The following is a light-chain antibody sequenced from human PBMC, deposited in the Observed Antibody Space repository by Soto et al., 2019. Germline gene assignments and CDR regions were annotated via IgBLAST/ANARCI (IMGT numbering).Light chain of an antibody. CDR1: QSVGSN. CDR3: QQYNNWPPDRT. Sequence: EIVMTQSPATLSVSPGERATLSCRASQSVGSNLAWYQLNPGQAPRLLIYGASTRATGIPARFSGSGSGTDFTLTISSLQSEDFAIYFCQQYNNWPPDRTFGQGTKVEI. J-gene: IGKJ1*01. CDR2: GAS. V-gene: IGKV3-15*01.